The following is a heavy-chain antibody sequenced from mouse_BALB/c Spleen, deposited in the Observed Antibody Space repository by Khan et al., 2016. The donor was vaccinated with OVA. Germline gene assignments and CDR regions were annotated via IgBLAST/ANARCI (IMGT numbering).Heavy chain of an antibody. CDR2: ISPGSGDT. J-gene: IGHJ3*01. V-gene: IGHV1-77*01. D-gene: IGHD1-2*01. CDR3: ARCTYFGCPFAS. CDR1: GYTFTDYY. Sequence: QVQLQQSGAELARPGASVKLSCKASGYTFTDYYINWVKQRTGQGLEWIGEISPGSGDTYYNEKFKGKATLTVDKSSTTAYMQLSSLTSEASAVYFSARCTYFGCPFASWAPGPLFPFS.